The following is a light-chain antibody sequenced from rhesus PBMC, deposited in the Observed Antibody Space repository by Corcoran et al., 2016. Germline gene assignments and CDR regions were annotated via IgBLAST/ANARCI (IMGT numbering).Light chain of an antibody. V-gene: IGKV1-46*01. CDR3: QQYYSDPFT. CDR2: SAS. CDR1: QSFSSS. Sequence: DIQMTQSPSSLSASVGDTVTITGRASQSFSSSLAWYQQQPGKAPKLLIYSASSLQSGVPSRFSGIKSGTDFTLTISSLQPEDIASYYCQQYYSDPFTFGPGTKLDIK. J-gene: IGKJ3*01.